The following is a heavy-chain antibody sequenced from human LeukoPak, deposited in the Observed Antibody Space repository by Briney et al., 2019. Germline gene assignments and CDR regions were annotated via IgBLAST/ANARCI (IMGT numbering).Heavy chain of an antibody. J-gene: IGHJ5*02. D-gene: IGHD1-1*01. CDR1: GFTFSSYE. Sequence: GGSLRLSCAASGFTFSSYEMNWVRQAPGKGLEWVSSISSSSSYIYYADSVKGRFTISRDNAKNSLYLQMNSLRAEDTAVYYCARDRDWNDANNWFDPWGQGTLVTVSS. CDR3: ARDRDWNDANNWFDP. V-gene: IGHV3-21*01. CDR2: ISSSSSYI.